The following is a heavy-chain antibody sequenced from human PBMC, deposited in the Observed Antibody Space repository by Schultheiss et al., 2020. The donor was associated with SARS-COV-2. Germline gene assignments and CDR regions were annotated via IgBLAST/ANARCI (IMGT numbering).Heavy chain of an antibody. CDR3: AREKVVITIMPEYYFDY. V-gene: IGHV4-34*01. CDR2: IYHSGSA. J-gene: IGHJ4*02. CDR1: GGSFSGYY. D-gene: IGHD3-22*01. Sequence: SETLSLTCAVYGGSFSGYYWSWIRQPPGKGLEWIGSIYHSGSAYYDLSLKSRVTISVDTSKNQFSLKLSSVTAADTAVYYCAREKVVITIMPEYYFDYWGQGTLVTVSS.